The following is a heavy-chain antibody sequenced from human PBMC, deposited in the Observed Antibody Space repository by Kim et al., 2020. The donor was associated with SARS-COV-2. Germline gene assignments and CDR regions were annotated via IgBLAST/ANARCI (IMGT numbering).Heavy chain of an antibody. J-gene: IGHJ4*02. V-gene: IGHV3-7*01. CDR3: VTGGTYLGV. CDR1: GFTFQNYR. D-gene: IGHD3-16*01. CDR2: INQDETEK. Sequence: GGSLRLSCTVSGFTFQNYRMTWVRQAPGKGLEWVANINQDETEKVYVDSVKGRFTISRDNARKSLSLQVDRLRAEDTAVYYCVTGGTYLGVWGQGTLVTVSS.